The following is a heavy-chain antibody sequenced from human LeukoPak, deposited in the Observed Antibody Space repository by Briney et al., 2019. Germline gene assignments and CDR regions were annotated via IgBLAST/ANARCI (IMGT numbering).Heavy chain of an antibody. CDR3: ARVRKANNGRYFDY. J-gene: IGHJ4*02. Sequence: PGGSLRLSCAASGVTFSSFSMNWVRQAPGKGLEWVSSTSSSSSYTFYADSVKGRFTISRDNAKNSLFLQMNSLRAEDTAVYYCARVRKANNGRYFDYWGQGTLVTVSS. CDR1: GVTFSSFS. CDR2: TSSSSSYT. D-gene: IGHD1-14*01. V-gene: IGHV3-21*01.